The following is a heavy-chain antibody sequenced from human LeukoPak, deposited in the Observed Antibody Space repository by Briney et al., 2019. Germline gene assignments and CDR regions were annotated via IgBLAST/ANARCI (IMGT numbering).Heavy chain of an antibody. J-gene: IGHJ4*02. Sequence: GGSLRLSCAASGFTFDEYGMSWVRQAPGKGLEWVASIKEDGSETYYVDSVKGRFTVSRDNGRKSLYVQMNSLRVEDTAVYYCARDSGRFHLDYWGQGILVTVSS. CDR2: IKEDGSET. CDR1: GFTFDEYG. CDR3: ARDSGRFHLDY. V-gene: IGHV3-7*01. D-gene: IGHD6-19*01.